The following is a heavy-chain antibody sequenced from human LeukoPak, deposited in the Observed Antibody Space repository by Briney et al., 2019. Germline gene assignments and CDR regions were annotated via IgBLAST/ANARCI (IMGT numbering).Heavy chain of an antibody. CDR1: GGFISSYY. D-gene: IGHD6-13*01. CDR2: IYYSGST. Sequence: SETLSLTCTVSGGFISSYYWSWIRQPPGKGLEWIGYIYYSGSTNYNPSLKSRVTISVDTSKNQFSLKLSSVTAADTAVYYCASTSSSWFGWFDPWGQGTLVTVSS. CDR3: ASTSSSWFGWFDP. J-gene: IGHJ5*02. V-gene: IGHV4-59*08.